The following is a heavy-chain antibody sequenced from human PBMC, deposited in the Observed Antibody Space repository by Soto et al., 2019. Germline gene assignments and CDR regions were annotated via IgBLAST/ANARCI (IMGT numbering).Heavy chain of an antibody. J-gene: IGHJ4*02. Sequence: PGGSLRLSCAASGFTFSDYAMSRVRQAPGKGLEWVSAIDGSSATTNYADSVEGRFTISRDNSKNTLFLHMSGLRAEDTAVYYCARDSISGSYWVFDYWGQGTLVTVSS. V-gene: IGHV3-23*01. CDR3: ARDSISGSYWVFDY. CDR2: IDGSSATT. D-gene: IGHD1-26*01. CDR1: GFTFSDYA.